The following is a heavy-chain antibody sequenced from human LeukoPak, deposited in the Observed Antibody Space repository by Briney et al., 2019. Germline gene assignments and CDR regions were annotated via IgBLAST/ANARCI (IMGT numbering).Heavy chain of an antibody. Sequence: PGGCLRLSCAASGFTLSSYEMNWVRQAPGKGLEWVSYISSSSSGMYYTDSVKGLFTIFRDNAKNSLYLQMNSLRAEDTAVYYCARDGAAAGTPFDYWGQGTLVTVCS. CDR3: ARDGAAAGTPFDY. CDR2: ISSSSSGM. CDR1: GFTLSSYE. V-gene: IGHV3-48*03. J-gene: IGHJ4*01. D-gene: IGHD6-13*01.